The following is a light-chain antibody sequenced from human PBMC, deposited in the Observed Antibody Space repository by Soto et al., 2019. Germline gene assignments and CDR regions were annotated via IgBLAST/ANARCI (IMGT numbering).Light chain of an antibody. V-gene: IGKV1-5*01. Sequence: DIQMTQSPSTLSASVGDRVTITCRASQNINNWLAWYQQKPGKAPKLLIYDASNLESGDPSRITGSGSRTEFTLTISSLQPDDFATYYCQQYTGYSTFGQGTKVEVK. CDR3: QQYTGYST. CDR1: QNINNW. J-gene: IGKJ1*01. CDR2: DAS.